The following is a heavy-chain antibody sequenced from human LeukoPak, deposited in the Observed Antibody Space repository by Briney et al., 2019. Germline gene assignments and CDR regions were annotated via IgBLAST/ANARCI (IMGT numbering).Heavy chain of an antibody. Sequence: PGGSLRLSRAASGFTFSSYSMNWVRQAPGKGLEWVSYISRSSSTIYYADSVKGRFTISRDNAAKSFYLQMNSLRVDDTAVYYCVRTAGRDGGPNWGQGNLVTVSS. D-gene: IGHD2-21*02. CDR1: GFTFSSYS. CDR3: VRTAGRDGGPN. V-gene: IGHV3-48*01. CDR2: ISRSSSTI. J-gene: IGHJ4*02.